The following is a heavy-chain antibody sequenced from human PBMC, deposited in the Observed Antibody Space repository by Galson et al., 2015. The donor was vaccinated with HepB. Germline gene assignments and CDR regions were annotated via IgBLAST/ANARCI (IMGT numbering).Heavy chain of an antibody. V-gene: IGHV1-2*06. J-gene: IGHJ6*03. Sequence: SVKVSCKASGYTFSDYYIHWVRQAPGQGLQWMGRINPKNGGTNYAQKFQGRVTMTGDTSITTAYMELSSLKSDDTAVYYCARDHGPEGHNPYYYYYMDVWGKGTTVTVSS. CDR3: ARDHGPEGHNPYYYYYMDV. D-gene: IGHD1-1*01. CDR2: INPKNGGT. CDR1: GYTFSDYY.